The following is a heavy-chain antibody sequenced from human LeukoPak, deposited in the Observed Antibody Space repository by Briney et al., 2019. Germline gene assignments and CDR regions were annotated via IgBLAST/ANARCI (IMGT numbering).Heavy chain of an antibody. Sequence: PGGSLRLSCAASGFTFSSYAMSWVRQAPGKGLEWVANIKQDGSEKYYVDSVKGRFTISRDNAKNSLYLQMNSLRAEDTAVYYCARDGGAGYCSSTSCHDAFDIWGQGTMVTVSS. CDR3: ARDGGAGYCSSTSCHDAFDI. CDR2: IKQDGSEK. J-gene: IGHJ3*02. CDR1: GFTFSSYA. V-gene: IGHV3-7*01. D-gene: IGHD2-2*01.